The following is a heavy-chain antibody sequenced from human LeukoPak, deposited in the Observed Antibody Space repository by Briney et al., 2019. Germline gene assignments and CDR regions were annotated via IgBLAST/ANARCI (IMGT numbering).Heavy chain of an antibody. J-gene: IGHJ5*02. CDR1: DGSISGADYY. V-gene: IGHV4-39*07. D-gene: IGHD2-21*02. CDR3: ARDRGDCGDPNWFDP. CDR2: IYYSGST. Sequence: PSETLSLTCTVSDGSISGADYYWSWIRQPPGKGLEWIGSIYYSGSTYYNPSLKSRVTISVDTSKNQFSLKLSSVTAADTAVYYCARDRGDCGDPNWFDPWGQGTLVTVSS.